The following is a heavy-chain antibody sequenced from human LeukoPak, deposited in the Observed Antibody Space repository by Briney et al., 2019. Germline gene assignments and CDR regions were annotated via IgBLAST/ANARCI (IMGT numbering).Heavy chain of an antibody. V-gene: IGHV3-48*04. D-gene: IGHD2-21*02. Sequence: PGGSLRLSCAASGFTFSDYHMNWVRQAPGKGLEWVSYISSSSSTIYYADSVKGRFTISRDNAKNSLYLQMNSLRAEDTAVYYCARDREYRGYCGGDCYLFDYWGQGTLVTVSS. CDR2: ISSSSSTI. CDR3: ARDREYRGYCGGDCYLFDY. CDR1: GFTFSDYH. J-gene: IGHJ4*02.